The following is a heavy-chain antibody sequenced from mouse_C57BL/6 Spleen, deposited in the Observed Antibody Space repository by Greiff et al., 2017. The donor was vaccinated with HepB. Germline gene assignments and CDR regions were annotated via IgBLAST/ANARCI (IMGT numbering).Heavy chain of an antibody. CDR3: ARRAGYGSSYFDY. CDR1: GYTFTDYN. Sequence: EVQLQQSGPELVKPGASVKMSCKASGYTFTDYNMHWVKLSHGKSLEWIGYINPNNGGTSYNQKFKGKATLTVNKSSSTAYMELRSLTSEDSAVYYCARRAGYGSSYFDYWGQGTTLTVSS. D-gene: IGHD1-1*01. CDR2: INPNNGGT. J-gene: IGHJ2*01. V-gene: IGHV1-22*01.